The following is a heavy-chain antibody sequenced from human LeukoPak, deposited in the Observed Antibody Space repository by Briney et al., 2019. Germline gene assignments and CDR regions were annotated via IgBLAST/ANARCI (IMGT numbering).Heavy chain of an antibody. J-gene: IGHJ4*02. V-gene: IGHV4-39*01. CDR3: ARLGSSGWYYFDY. D-gene: IGHD6-19*01. CDR2: IYYSGST. Sequence: PSETLSLTCTVSGGSISSSSYYWGWIRQPPGKGLEWIGSIYYSGSTYYNPSLKSRVTISVDTSKNQFSLKLSSVTAADTAVYYCARLGSSGWYYFDYWGQGILVTVSS. CDR1: GGSISSSSYY.